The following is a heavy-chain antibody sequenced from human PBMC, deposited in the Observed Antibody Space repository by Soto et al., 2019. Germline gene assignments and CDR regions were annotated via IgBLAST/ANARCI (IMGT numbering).Heavy chain of an antibody. J-gene: IGHJ4*02. CDR2: IYYSGST. CDR1: GGYISPYY. Sequence: SETQSLTCTVSGGYISPYYWSWIRQPPGRGLEWIGYIYYSGSTNYNPSLKSRVTISVDTSKNQFSLKLSSVTAADTAVYYCARDIGGYYDSSSYANWGQGTLVTVSS. D-gene: IGHD3-22*01. CDR3: ARDIGGYYDSSSYAN. V-gene: IGHV4-59*01.